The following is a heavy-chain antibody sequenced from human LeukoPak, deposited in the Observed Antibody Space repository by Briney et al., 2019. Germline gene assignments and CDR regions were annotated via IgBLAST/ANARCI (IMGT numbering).Heavy chain of an antibody. Sequence: GRFLRLSCAASGFTFSTYGMHWVRHPPDKGLEWVAVISYDGSNKYYIDSVKGRFTISRDNSKNTLFLHMNSLRAEDTAVYYCAKVRTGGSFPNYYYYGMDVWGQGTTVTVSS. CDR1: GFTFSTYG. V-gene: IGHV3-30*18. CDR3: AKVRTGGSFPNYYYYGMDV. D-gene: IGHD6-25*01. CDR2: ISYDGSNK. J-gene: IGHJ6*02.